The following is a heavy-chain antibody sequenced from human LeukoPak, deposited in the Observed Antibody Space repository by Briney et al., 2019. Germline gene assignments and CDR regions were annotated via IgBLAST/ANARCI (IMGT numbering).Heavy chain of an antibody. D-gene: IGHD2-15*01. Sequence: GGALRLSCAASGFTFSSYSMNWVRQAPGKGLEWVSSISSSSSNKYYADSVKGRFTISRNNAKNSLYLQMNSLRAEDTAVYYCARDSDCSGGSCYSWALYYYYGMDVWGKGTTVTVSS. CDR2: ISSSSSNK. CDR1: GFTFSSYS. V-gene: IGHV3-21*01. CDR3: ARDSDCSGGSCYSWALYYYYGMDV. J-gene: IGHJ6*04.